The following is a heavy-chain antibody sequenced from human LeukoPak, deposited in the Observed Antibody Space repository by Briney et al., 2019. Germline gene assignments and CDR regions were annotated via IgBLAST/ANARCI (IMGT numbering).Heavy chain of an antibody. CDR3: AVKYYFAY. CDR1: GFTFSSYS. Sequence: PGGSLRLSCAASGFTFSSYSMNWVRQAPGKGLEWVSVIYSGGSTYYADSVKGRFTISRDNSKNTLYLQMNSLRAEDTAVYYCAVKYYFAYWGQGTLVTVSS. J-gene: IGHJ4*02. V-gene: IGHV3-66*01. CDR2: IYSGGST.